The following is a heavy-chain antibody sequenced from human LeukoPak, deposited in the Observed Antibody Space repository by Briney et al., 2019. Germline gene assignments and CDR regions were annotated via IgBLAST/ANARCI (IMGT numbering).Heavy chain of an antibody. J-gene: IGHJ4*02. Sequence: QTGGSLRLSCAASGFTFSSYGMSWVRQAPGKGLEWVSHITSSGSTYYTDSVKGRFTISRDNSKNMLYLQMNSLSAEDTAVCYCATSSYAFDYWGQGTLVTVSS. CDR1: GFTFSSYG. V-gene: IGHV3-23*01. CDR2: ITSSGST. D-gene: IGHD6-6*01. CDR3: ATSSYAFDY.